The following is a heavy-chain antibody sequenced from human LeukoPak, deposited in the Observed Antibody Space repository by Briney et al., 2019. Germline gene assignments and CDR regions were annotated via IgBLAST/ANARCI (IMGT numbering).Heavy chain of an antibody. Sequence: SATLSLTCTASGGSISSYYWSCIRQPAPEGLQWIGRIYTSGSANTNPSLKSRVTMSVYASKNQFSLKLSSVTAADTAVYYCARVRYYYGSGSYDAFDIWGQGTMVTVSS. CDR3: ARVRYYYGSGSYDAFDI. V-gene: IGHV4-4*07. J-gene: IGHJ3*02. CDR1: GGSISSYY. CDR2: IYTSGSA. D-gene: IGHD3-10*01.